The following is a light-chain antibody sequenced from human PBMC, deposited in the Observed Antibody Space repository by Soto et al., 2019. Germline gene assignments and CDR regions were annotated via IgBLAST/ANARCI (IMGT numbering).Light chain of an antibody. CDR1: QGISSW. V-gene: IGKV1-5*03. J-gene: IGKJ1*01. Sequence: DIQMTQSPSTLSASVGDRVTITCRASQGISSWLAWYQQKPGKAPKLLIYRAPSLESGVPSRFSGSGSGTEFTLTISSLQPNYFATYYCQQYNSYSPTFSQGTKVEIK. CDR3: QQYNSYSPT. CDR2: RAP.